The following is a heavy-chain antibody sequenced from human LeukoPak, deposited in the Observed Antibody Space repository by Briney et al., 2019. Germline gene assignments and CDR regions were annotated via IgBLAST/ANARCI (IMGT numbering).Heavy chain of an antibody. D-gene: IGHD3-3*01. Sequence: GGSLRLSCAASGFTVSSNYMSWVRQAPGKGLEWVSVIYSGGSTYYADSVKGRFTISRDNSKNTLYLQMNSLRAEDTAVYYCARGPRRRYDFWSGYSYWGQGTLVTVSS. V-gene: IGHV3-66*01. CDR3: ARGPRRRYDFWSGYSY. J-gene: IGHJ4*02. CDR1: GFTVSSNY. CDR2: IYSGGST.